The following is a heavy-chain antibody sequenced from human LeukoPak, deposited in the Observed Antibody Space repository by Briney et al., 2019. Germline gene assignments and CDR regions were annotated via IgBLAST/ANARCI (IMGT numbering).Heavy chain of an antibody. Sequence: ASETLSLTCTVSGGSISSSSYYWGWIRQPPGKGLEWIGSIYYSGSTYYNPSLKSRVTISVDTSKNQFSLKLSSVTAADTAVYYCARLRGRWSQNWFDPWGQGTLVTVSS. J-gene: IGHJ5*02. D-gene: IGHD5-24*01. CDR2: IYYSGST. V-gene: IGHV4-39*07. CDR1: GGSISSSSYY. CDR3: ARLRGRWSQNWFDP.